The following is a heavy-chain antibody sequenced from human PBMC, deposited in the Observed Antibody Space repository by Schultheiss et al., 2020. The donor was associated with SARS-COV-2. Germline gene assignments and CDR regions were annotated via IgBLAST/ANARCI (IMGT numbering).Heavy chain of an antibody. V-gene: IGHV1-69*13. Sequence: SVKVSCKASGYTFTSYYMHWVRQAPGQGLEWMGGIIPIFGTANYAQKFQGRVTITADESTSTAYMELSSLRSEDTAVYYCARASEYCSSTSCYDGMDVWGQGTTVTVSS. CDR3: ARASEYCSSTSCYDGMDV. CDR2: IIPIFGTA. CDR1: GYTFTSYY. D-gene: IGHD2-2*01. J-gene: IGHJ6*02.